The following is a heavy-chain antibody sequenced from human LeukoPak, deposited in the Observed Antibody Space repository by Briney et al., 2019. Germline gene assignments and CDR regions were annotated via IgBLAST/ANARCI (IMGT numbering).Heavy chain of an antibody. CDR2: ISSSGSTI. J-gene: IGHJ3*02. V-gene: IGHV3-48*03. CDR3: ARNSRYCSGGSCYMDAFDI. Sequence: GGSLRLSCAASGFTFSSYEMNWVRQAPGKGLEWVSYISSSGSTIYYADSVKGRFTISRDNAKNSLYLQMNSLRADDTAFYYCARNSRYCSGGSCYMDAFDIWSQGTMVSVSS. D-gene: IGHD2-15*01. CDR1: GFTFSSYE.